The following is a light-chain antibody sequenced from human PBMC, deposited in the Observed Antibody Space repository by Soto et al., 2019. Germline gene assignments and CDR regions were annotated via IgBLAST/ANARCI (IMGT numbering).Light chain of an antibody. Sequence: EIVMTQSPATLSVFLGEGATLSCRASQSVSSNLAWYQQKPGQAPRLLIYGASTRATGIPTRFSGSGSGTDFTLTISSLQSEDSAVYYCQQYNSWPPYTCGQGTKLEIK. CDR1: QSVSSN. CDR3: QQYNSWPPYT. J-gene: IGKJ2*01. CDR2: GAS. V-gene: IGKV3-15*01.